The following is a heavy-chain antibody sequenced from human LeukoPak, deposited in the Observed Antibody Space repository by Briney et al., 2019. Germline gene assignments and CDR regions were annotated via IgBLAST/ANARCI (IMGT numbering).Heavy chain of an antibody. CDR2: INPNSGGT. V-gene: IGHV1-2*06. CDR1: GYTLTAYY. CDR3: ARPYYESSGLYVDAFDI. D-gene: IGHD3-22*01. J-gene: IGHJ3*02. Sequence: ASVKVSCKASGYTLTAYYLHWVRQAPGQGLEWMGRINPNSGGTFYAQKFQGRVTMTRDTSIGTAYMELSSLRSDDTALYYCARPYYESSGLYVDAFDIWGQGTMVTVSS.